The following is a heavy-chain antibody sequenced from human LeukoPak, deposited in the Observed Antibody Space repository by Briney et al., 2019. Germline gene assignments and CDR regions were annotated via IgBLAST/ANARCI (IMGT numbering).Heavy chain of an antibody. V-gene: IGHV4-4*07. CDR2: VHATGTT. Sequence: SETLSLTCTVSGGSISSYYWSWIRQPAGEGPEWIGRVHATGTTNYNPSLRSRVSLSVDTFKKQFSLKLNSVTAADTAVYYCARVLGSSGYAGDWRFDLWGRGTLVTVSS. CDR3: ARVLGSSGYAGDWRFDL. CDR1: GGSISSYY. J-gene: IGHJ2*01. D-gene: IGHD3-22*01.